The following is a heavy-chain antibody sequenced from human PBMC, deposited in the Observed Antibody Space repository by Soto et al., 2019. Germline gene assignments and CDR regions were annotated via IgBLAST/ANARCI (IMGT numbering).Heavy chain of an antibody. D-gene: IGHD3-22*01. J-gene: IGHJ4*02. Sequence: SETLSLTCTVSGGSISRYYWSWIRQPAGKGLEWIGRVYSSGSTNYNPSLKSRVTMSVDTSKTQFSLKLSSVTAADTAIYYCARDSSGYYYLFDYWGQGTLVTVSS. V-gene: IGHV4-4*07. CDR2: VYSSGST. CDR1: GGSISRYY. CDR3: ARDSSGYYYLFDY.